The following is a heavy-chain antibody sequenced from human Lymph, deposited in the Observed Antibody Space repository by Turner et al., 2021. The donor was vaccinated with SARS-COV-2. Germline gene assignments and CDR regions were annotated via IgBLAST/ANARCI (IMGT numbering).Heavy chain of an antibody. CDR1: GFPCSSYA. V-gene: IGHV3-64*04. J-gene: IGHJ4*02. Sequence: VQLVESGGGLVQPGGSLRLFCVVSGFPCSSYAMHWVRQAPGKGLEYVSAISSNGGSTYYADSVKGRFTISRDNSKNTLYLQMNSLRAEDTAVYYCAKNEMAMIVVVITLFDYWGQGTLVTVSS. CDR2: ISSNGGST. D-gene: IGHD3-22*01. CDR3: AKNEMAMIVVVITLFDY.